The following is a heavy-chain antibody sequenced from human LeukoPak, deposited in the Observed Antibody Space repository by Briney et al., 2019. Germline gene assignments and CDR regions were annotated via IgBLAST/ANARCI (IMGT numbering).Heavy chain of an antibody. D-gene: IGHD4-17*01. CDR1: VYTFTVYY. Sequence: ASVTVSFTSSVYTFTVYYMHWVRQAPGQGPEWMAWINPNSDGTNYAQKFQGRVTMTRDTSISTAYMNLSRLRSDDTAVYYCARAYYGDYYYYGMDVWGQGTTVTVSS. CDR2: INPNSDGT. CDR3: ARAYYGDYYYYGMDV. J-gene: IGHJ6*02. V-gene: IGHV1-2*02.